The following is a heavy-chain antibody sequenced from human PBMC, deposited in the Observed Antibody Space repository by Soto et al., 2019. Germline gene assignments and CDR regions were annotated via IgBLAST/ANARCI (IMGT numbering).Heavy chain of an antibody. Sequence: PGESLKISCKVSGYTFTHYWLAWVRQVPGKGLEWVGFIYPSDSPVTYSPSSQGRVTISADNSITTSSLQFSSLKTSDTATYFCARPRDSGSYYYSFDSWGQGTPVTVSS. CDR3: ARPRDSGSYYYSFDS. CDR1: GYTFTHYW. D-gene: IGHD1-26*01. V-gene: IGHV5-51*01. CDR2: IYPSDSPV. J-gene: IGHJ4*02.